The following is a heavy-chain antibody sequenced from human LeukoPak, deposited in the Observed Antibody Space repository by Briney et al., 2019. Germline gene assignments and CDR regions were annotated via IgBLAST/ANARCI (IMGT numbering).Heavy chain of an antibody. V-gene: IGHV3-30-3*01. D-gene: IGHD6-19*01. J-gene: IGHJ4*02. CDR2: ISYDGSNK. CDR3: ARVVRVAGTFGY. CDR1: GFTFSSYA. Sequence: GGSLRLSCAASGFTFSSYAMHWVRQAPGKGLEWVAVISYDGSNKYYADSVKGRFTISRDNSKNTLYLQMNSLRAEDTAVYYCARVVRVAGTFGYWGQGTLVTVPS.